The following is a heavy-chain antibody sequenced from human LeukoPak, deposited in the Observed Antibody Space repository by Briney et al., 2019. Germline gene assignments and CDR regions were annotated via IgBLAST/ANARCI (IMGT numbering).Heavy chain of an antibody. CDR1: GFTFDDYG. CDR3: ARDGPRIFRVVSYFDY. CDR2: ISSSSSTI. D-gene: IGHD3-3*01. V-gene: IGHV3-48*01. Sequence: GGSLRLSCAASGFTFDDYGMSWVRQAPGKGLERVSYISSSSSTIYYADSVKGRFTISRDNAKNSLYLQMNSLRAEDTAVYYCARDGPRIFRVVSYFDYWGQGTLVTVSS. J-gene: IGHJ4*02.